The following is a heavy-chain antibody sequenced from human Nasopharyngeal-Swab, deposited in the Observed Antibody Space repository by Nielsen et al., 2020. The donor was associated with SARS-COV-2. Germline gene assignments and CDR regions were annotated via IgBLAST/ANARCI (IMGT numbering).Heavy chain of an antibody. D-gene: IGHD4-17*01. V-gene: IGHV4-4*02. CDR2: IYHSGST. CDR3: ARGGNYGDYAFVN. J-gene: IGHJ4*02. Sequence: SETLSLTCAVSGGSISSSNWWSWVRQPPGKGLEWIGEIYHSGSTNYNPSLKSRVTISVDTSKNQFSLKLSSVTAADTAVYYCARGGNYGDYAFVNWGQGTLVTVSS. CDR1: GGSISSSNW.